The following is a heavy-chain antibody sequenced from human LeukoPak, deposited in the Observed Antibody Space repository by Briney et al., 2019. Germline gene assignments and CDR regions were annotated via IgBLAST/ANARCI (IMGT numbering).Heavy chain of an antibody. Sequence: GGSLRLSCAASGFTFSSYGMHWVRQAPGKGLESVAVIWYDGSNKYYADSVKGRFTISRDNSKNTLYLQMNSLRAEDTAVYYCAKETFSSGWYYFDYWGQGTLVTVSS. CDR3: AKETFSSGWYYFDY. D-gene: IGHD6-19*01. V-gene: IGHV3-33*06. CDR2: IWYDGSNK. CDR1: GFTFSSYG. J-gene: IGHJ4*02.